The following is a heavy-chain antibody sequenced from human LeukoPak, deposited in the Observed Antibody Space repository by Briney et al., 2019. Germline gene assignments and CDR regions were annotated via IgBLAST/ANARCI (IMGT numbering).Heavy chain of an antibody. J-gene: IGHJ1*01. CDR2: ISGSGGSS. Sequence: GGSLRLSCAASRFTFSTYDMSWVRQAPGKGLEWVSAISGSGGSSNYADSVKGRFTISRDKSKSTLYLQMNSLRGEDTAVYYCATNTRYFQHWGQGTLVTVSS. CDR1: RFTFSTYD. CDR3: ATNTRYFQH. V-gene: IGHV3-23*01.